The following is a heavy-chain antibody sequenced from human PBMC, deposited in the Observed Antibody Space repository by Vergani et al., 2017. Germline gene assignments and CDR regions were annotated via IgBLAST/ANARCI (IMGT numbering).Heavy chain of an antibody. Sequence: QVQLQQWGAGLLKPSETLSLTCAVYGGSFSGYYWSWIRQPPGKGLEWIGEINHSGSTNYNPSLKSRVTISVDTSKNQFSLKLSSVTAADTAVYYCAREGDYVWGSSAYYYGMDVWGQGTTVTVSS. D-gene: IGHD3-16*01. CDR1: GGSFSGYY. J-gene: IGHJ6*02. CDR2: INHSGST. CDR3: AREGDYVWGSSAYYYGMDV. V-gene: IGHV4-34*01.